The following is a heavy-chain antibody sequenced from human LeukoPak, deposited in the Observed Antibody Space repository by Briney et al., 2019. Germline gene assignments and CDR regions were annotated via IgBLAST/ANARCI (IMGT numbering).Heavy chain of an antibody. J-gene: IGHJ3*02. CDR1: GGSFSGYY. CDR3: ARAPRRVSCYLAFDI. CDR2: INHSGST. Sequence: KTSETLSLTCAVYGGSFSGYYWSWIRQPPGKVLEWIGEINHSGSTNYNPSLKSRVTISVDTSKNQFSLKLSSVTAADTAVYYCARAPRRVSCYLAFDIWGQGTMVTVSS. D-gene: IGHD3-22*01. V-gene: IGHV4-34*01.